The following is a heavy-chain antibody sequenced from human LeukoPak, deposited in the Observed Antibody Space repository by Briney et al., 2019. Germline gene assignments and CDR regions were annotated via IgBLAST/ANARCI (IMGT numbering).Heavy chain of an antibody. CDR3: ARDRPRVGYYYSSDYFLDY. J-gene: IGHJ4*02. Sequence: GGSLRLCCAGSGFTFSDYYRRWSRQAPGKGGEGVSYTSSSGSTIYYADCVRVRFTIARDNAKNSLYLEMNSLRAEDTAVYYCARDRPRVGYYYSSDYFLDYWGQGTLVTVSS. CDR2: TSSSGSTI. V-gene: IGHV3-11*01. D-gene: IGHD3-22*01. CDR1: GFTFSDYY.